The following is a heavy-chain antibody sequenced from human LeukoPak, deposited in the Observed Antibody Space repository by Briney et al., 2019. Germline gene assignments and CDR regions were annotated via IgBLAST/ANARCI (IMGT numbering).Heavy chain of an antibody. D-gene: IGHD1-26*01. J-gene: IGHJ6*03. CDR3: ARGVGATISYYHYYIDV. CDR2: MNPNTGNT. CDR1: GYTFTSYD. V-gene: IGHV1-8*03. Sequence: ASVKVSCKASGYTFTSYDINWVRQARGQGLEWMGWMNPNTGNTGYAQKFQGRVTITRNTSISTVYVELSSLRSEDTAVYYCARGVGATISYYHYYIDVWGKGTTVTVSS.